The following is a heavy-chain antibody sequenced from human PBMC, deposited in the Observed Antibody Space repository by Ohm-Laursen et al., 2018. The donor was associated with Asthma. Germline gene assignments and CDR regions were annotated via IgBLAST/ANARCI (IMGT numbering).Heavy chain of an antibody. Sequence: SLRLSCAASGFTFSSYAMSWVRQAPGKGLEWVSAISGSGGSTYYADSVKGRFTISRDNSKNTLYLQMNSLRAEDTAVYYCAKDYCSGGSCYYLDYYYGMDVWGQGTTVTVSS. V-gene: IGHV3-23*01. CDR1: GFTFSSYA. CDR3: AKDYCSGGSCYYLDYYYGMDV. J-gene: IGHJ6*02. CDR2: ISGSGGST. D-gene: IGHD2-15*01.